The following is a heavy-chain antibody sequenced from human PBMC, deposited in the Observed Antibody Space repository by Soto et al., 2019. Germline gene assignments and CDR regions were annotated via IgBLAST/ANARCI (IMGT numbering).Heavy chain of an antibody. CDR2: IYHGGST. CDR3: ARISRVVGATNAGYFDN. Sequence: PSETLSLTCAVSGYPISSGYYWGWIWQPPGKGLEWIGTIYHGGSTFYNPSLKSRVTISVDTSKNQFSLKLSSVTAVDTAVYYCARISRVVGATNAGYFDNWGQGILVTVSS. V-gene: IGHV4-38-2*01. J-gene: IGHJ4*02. CDR1: GYPISSGYY. D-gene: IGHD1-26*01.